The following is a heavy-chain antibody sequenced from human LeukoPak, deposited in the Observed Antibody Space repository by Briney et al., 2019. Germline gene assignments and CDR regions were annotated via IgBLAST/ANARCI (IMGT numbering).Heavy chain of an antibody. CDR2: ISGSGGST. J-gene: IGHJ4*02. CDR3: AKASSGWPYYFDF. V-gene: IGHV3-23*01. Sequence: GGSLRLSCAASGFTFSSYGMSWVRQAPGQGLEWVSAISGSGGSTYYADSVKGRFTISRDNSKNTLFLQMNSLRAEDTAVYYCAKASSGWPYYFDFWGQGSLVTVSS. CDR1: GFTFSSYG. D-gene: IGHD6-19*01.